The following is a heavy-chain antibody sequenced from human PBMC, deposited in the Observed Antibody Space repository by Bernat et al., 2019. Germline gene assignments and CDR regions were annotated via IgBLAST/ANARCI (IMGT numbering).Heavy chain of an antibody. D-gene: IGHD1-14*01. CDR3: AKDTGRFDY. V-gene: IGHV3-15*01. J-gene: IGHJ4*02. Sequence: EVQLVESGGGLVKPGGSLRLSCAASGFTFGNAWMSWVRQAPGKGLEWVGRIKSKTDGGTTDYAAPVKGRFTISRDDSKNTLYLQMNSLRAEDTAVYYCAKDTGRFDYWGQGTLVTVSS. CDR2: IKSKTDGGTT. CDR1: GFTFGNAW.